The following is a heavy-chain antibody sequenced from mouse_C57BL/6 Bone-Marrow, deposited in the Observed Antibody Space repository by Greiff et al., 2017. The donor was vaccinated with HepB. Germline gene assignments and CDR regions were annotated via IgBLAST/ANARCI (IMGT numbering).Heavy chain of an antibody. Sequence: VQLQQSGAELMKPGASVKLSCKATGYTFPGYWIEWVKQRPGHGLEWIGEILPGSGSTNYNEKFKGKATFTADTSSNTAYMQLSSLTTEDSAIYYCALITTVVAPYAMDYWGQGTSVTVSS. CDR2: ILPGSGST. V-gene: IGHV1-9*01. J-gene: IGHJ4*01. CDR1: GYTFPGYW. CDR3: ALITTVVAPYAMDY. D-gene: IGHD1-1*01.